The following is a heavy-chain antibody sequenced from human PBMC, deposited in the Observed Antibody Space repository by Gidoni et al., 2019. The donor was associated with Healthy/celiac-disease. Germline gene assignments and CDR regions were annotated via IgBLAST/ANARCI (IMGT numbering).Heavy chain of an antibody. CDR2: IRSSSSYI. D-gene: IGHD6-6*01. V-gene: IGHV3-21*01. CDR1: GFTFSSYS. Sequence: EVQLVESGGGLVKPGGSLRLSCAASGFTFSSYSMNWVRQAPGKGLEWVSSIRSSSSYIYYADSVKGRFTISRDNAKNSLYLQMNSRRAEDTAVYYCARDSSSSGYYGMDVWGQGTTVTVSS. J-gene: IGHJ6*02. CDR3: ARDSSSSGYYGMDV.